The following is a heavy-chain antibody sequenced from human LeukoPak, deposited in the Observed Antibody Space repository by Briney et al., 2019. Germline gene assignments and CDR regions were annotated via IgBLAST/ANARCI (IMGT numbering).Heavy chain of an antibody. CDR3: ARGGGRLQSSALDI. CDR2: IIPIFGTA. D-gene: IGHD4-11*01. CDR1: GGTFSSYA. Sequence: SVKVSCKASGGTFSSYAISWVRQAPGQGLEWMGGIIPIFGTANYAQKFQGRVTITTDESTSTAYMELSSLRSEDTAVYYRARGGGRLQSSALDIWGQGTMVTVSS. J-gene: IGHJ3*02. V-gene: IGHV1-69*05.